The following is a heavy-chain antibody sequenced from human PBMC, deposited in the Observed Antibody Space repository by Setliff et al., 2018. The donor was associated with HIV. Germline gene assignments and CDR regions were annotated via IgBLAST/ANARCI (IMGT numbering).Heavy chain of an antibody. CDR2: INWNSSYI. J-gene: IGHJ4*02. D-gene: IGHD6-25*01. V-gene: IGHV3-9*01. CDR1: GFTFDDYA. Sequence: GGTLRLSCAASGFTFDDYAMHWGRQAPGKGLEWVSGINWNSSYIYYADSVKGRFTISRDNAKNSLYLQMNSLRVEDTAVYYCARPFDQWGQGALVTVSS. CDR3: ARPFDQ.